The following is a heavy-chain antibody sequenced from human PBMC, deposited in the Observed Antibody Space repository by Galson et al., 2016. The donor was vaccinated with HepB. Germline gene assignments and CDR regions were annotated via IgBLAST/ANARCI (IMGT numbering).Heavy chain of an antibody. D-gene: IGHD3-3*01. Sequence: SLRLSCATSGFGFSHAWMHWVRQAPGKGLEWVGRIKSKNDGETTHYAAPVTGRLAISRDDSKNTLYLQINSLKTEDTAVYYCTVGATYDFWSGYYMLDPWGQGTLVTVSS. J-gene: IGHJ5*02. CDR1: GFGFSHAW. CDR2: IKSKNDGETT. CDR3: TVGATYDFWSGYYMLDP. V-gene: IGHV3-15*07.